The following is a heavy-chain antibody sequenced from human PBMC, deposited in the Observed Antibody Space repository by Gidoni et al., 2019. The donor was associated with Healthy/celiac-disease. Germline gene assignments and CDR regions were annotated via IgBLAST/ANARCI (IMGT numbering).Heavy chain of an antibody. Sequence: GKGLEWIGEINHSGSTNYNPSLKSRVTISVDTSKNQFSLKLSSVTAADTAVYYCARMGRGYYGSGSYSNYYYYYMDVWGKGTTVTVSS. CDR3: ARMGRGYYGSGSYSNYYYYYMDV. D-gene: IGHD3-10*01. V-gene: IGHV4-34*01. CDR2: INHSGST. J-gene: IGHJ6*03.